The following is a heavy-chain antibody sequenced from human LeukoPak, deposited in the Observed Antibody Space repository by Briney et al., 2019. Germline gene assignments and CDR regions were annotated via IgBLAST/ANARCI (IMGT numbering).Heavy chain of an antibody. Sequence: PSGTLSLTCAVYGGSFSGYYWSWIRQPPGKGLEWIGEINHSGSTNCNPSLKSRVIISVDTSKNQLSLKLSSVTAADTAVYYCARAWISGWFDPWGQGTLVTVSS. V-gene: IGHV4-34*01. CDR3: ARAWISGWFDP. J-gene: IGHJ5*02. CDR1: GGSFSGYY. D-gene: IGHD6-25*01. CDR2: INHSGST.